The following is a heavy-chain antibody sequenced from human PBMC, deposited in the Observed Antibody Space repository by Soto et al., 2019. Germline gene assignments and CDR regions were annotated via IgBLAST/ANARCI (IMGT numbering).Heavy chain of an antibody. D-gene: IGHD4-17*01. V-gene: IGHV3-15*01. CDR2: IKSKSDGGTT. J-gene: IGHJ4*02. Sequence: EVQLVESGGGLVKPGGSLRLSCAASGFTFSNAWMSWGRQAPGKGLEWVGRIKSKSDGGTTDYAAPVKGRFAISRDDSTNRLYLQMNGLKTEDSAVYYCSTDRLDPTYGDYGYSFDYWGQGTLVTVSS. CDR1: GFTFSNAW. CDR3: STDRLDPTYGDYGYSFDY.